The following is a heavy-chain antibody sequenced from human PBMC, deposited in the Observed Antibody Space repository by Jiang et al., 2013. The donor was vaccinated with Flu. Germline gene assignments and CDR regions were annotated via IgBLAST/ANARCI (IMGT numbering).Heavy chain of an antibody. CDR1: GYTFTSYY. J-gene: IGHJ6*02. V-gene: IGHV1-46*01. CDR3: AAYSGSYEDYYYYGMDV. D-gene: IGHD1-26*01. CDR2: INPSGGST. Sequence: GAEVKKPGASVKVSCKASGYTFTSYYMHWVRQAPGQGLEWMGIINPSGGSTSYAQKFQGRVTMTRDTSTSTVYMELSSLRSEDTAVYYCAAYSGSYEDYYYYGMDVWGQGTTVTVSS.